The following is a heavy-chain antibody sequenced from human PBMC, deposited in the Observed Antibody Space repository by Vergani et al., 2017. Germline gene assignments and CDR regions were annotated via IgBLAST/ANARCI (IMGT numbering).Heavy chain of an antibody. V-gene: IGHV3-23*01. CDR3: AKDHGGYCTNGNCLFGS. CDR1: GFTFSSCA. CDR2: IKSDGSIT. J-gene: IGHJ1*01. D-gene: IGHD2-8*01. Sequence: EVQLLESGGGLVQPGGSLRLSCAASGFTFSSCAMIWVRQAPGKGLEWVSRIKSDGSITAYADSVKGRFTISRDNAQNTLYLQMNSLRVEDTAQYYCAKDHGGYCTNGNCLFGSWGQGTLVTVSS.